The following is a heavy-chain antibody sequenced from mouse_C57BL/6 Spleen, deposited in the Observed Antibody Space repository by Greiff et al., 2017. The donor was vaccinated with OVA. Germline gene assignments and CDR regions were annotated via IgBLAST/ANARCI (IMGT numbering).Heavy chain of an antibody. CDR1: GYTFTDYY. CDR2: INPNNGGT. V-gene: IGHV1-26*01. CDR3: AREGVVADAMDY. D-gene: IGHD1-1*01. Sequence: VQLQQSGPELVKPGASVKISCKASGYTFTDYYMNWVKQSHGKSLEWIGDINPNNGGTSYNQKFKGKATVTVDKSSSTAYMELRSLTSEDSAVYYCAREGVVADAMDYWGQGTSVTVSS. J-gene: IGHJ4*01.